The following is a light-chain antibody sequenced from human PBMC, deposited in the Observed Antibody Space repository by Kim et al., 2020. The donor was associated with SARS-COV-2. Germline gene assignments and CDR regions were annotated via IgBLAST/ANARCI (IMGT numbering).Light chain of an antibody. J-gene: IGLJ2*01. V-gene: IGLV2-23*02. CDR2: DVT. CDR1: SRDVGGYNL. Sequence: GQSITLSCTGTSRDVGGYNLVSWYQQYPGKAPKLLIFDVTKRPLGVSNRFSGSKSGNVASLTISGLQAEDEADYFGCSYARSMTLLFGGGTQLTVL. CDR3: CSYARSMTLL.